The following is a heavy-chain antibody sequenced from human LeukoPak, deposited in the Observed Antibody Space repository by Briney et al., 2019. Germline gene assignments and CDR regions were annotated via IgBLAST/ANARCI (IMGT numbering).Heavy chain of an antibody. CDR3: AYHYYYDSSFDY. J-gene: IGHJ4*02. CDR1: GYTFTSYG. CDR2: INPNSGGT. D-gene: IGHD3-22*01. Sequence: ASVKVSCKASGYTFTSYGISWVRQAPGQGLEWMGWINPNSGGTNYAQKFQGRVTMTRDTSISTAYMELSRLRSDDTAVYYCAYHYYYDSSFDYWGQGTLVTVSS. V-gene: IGHV1-2*02.